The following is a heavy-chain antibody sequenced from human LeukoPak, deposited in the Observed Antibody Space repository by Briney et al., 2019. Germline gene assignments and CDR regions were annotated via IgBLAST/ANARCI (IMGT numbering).Heavy chain of an antibody. J-gene: IGHJ4*02. V-gene: IGHV4-39*07. D-gene: IGHD6-13*01. Sequence: SETLSLTCTVSGGSISSSSNYWGWIRQPPGRGLEWIVSIYYSGSTNYNPSLKSRVTISVETSKNEFSLKLRSVTAADTAVYYCARVTGYRIEDYFDYWGQGTLVTVSS. CDR1: GGSISSSSNY. CDR3: ARVTGYRIEDYFDY. CDR2: IYYSGST.